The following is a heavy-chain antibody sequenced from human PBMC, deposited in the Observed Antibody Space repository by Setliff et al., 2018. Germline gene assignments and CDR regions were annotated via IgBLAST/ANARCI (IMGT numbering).Heavy chain of an antibody. CDR2: VSHSGST. J-gene: IGHJ4*02. Sequence: PSETLSLTCAVYGGSFSNYYWSWIRQPPGKGLERLGEVSHSGSTNYNPSLKSRVTMSVDTSKNQFSLKLNSVTAADTAVYYFRLAHCSNNCEEALDYWSQGTLVTVSS. D-gene: IGHD2-2*01. CDR3: RLAHCSNNCEEALDY. CDR1: GGSFSNYY. V-gene: IGHV4-34*01.